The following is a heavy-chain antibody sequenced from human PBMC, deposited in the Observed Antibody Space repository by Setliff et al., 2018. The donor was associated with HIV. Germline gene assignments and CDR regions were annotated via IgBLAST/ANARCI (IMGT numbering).Heavy chain of an antibody. Sequence: SETLSLTCTVSGGSISSYYWSWIRQPAGKGLEWIGRIYYSGSTNYNPSLKSRVTISVDTSKNQFSLKLSSVTAADTAVYYCARNPCSGGSCPDAFDIWGQGTMVTVSS. V-gene: IGHV4-4*07. CDR1: GGSISSYY. CDR2: IYYSGST. J-gene: IGHJ3*02. CDR3: ARNPCSGGSCPDAFDI. D-gene: IGHD2-15*01.